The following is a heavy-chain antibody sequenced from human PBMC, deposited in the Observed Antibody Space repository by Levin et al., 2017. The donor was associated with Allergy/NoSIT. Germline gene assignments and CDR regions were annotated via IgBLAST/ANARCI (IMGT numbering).Heavy chain of an antibody. CDR3: ARGRGFRRVVTLADY. CDR1: GGSFSGYY. V-gene: IGHV4-34*01. Sequence: SQTLSLTCAVYGGSFSGYYWSWIRQPPGKGLEWIGEINHSGSTNYNPSLTSRVTISVDTSKNQFSLKLSSVTAADTAVYYCARGRGFRRVVTLADYWGQGTLVTVSS. J-gene: IGHJ4*02. D-gene: IGHD4-23*01. CDR2: INHSGST.